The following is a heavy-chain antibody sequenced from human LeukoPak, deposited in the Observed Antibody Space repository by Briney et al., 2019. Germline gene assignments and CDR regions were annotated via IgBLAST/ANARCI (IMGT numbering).Heavy chain of an antibody. J-gene: IGHJ4*02. D-gene: IGHD4-23*01. Sequence: SQTLSLTCTVSGGSISSGSYYWSWIRQPAGKGLEWIGRIYTSGSTNYNPSLKSRVTISVDTSKNQFSLKLSSVTAADTAVYYCARRGTVVTRRLDYWGQGTLVTVSS. CDR3: ARRGTVVTRRLDY. CDR2: IYTSGST. CDR1: GGSISSGSYY. V-gene: IGHV4-61*02.